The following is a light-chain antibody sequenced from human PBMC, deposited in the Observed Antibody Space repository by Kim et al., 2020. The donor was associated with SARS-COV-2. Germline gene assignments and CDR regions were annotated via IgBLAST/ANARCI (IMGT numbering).Light chain of an antibody. CDR3: QQYSHWPPYT. V-gene: IGKV3-15*01. J-gene: IGKJ2*01. CDR1: QSVDTN. CDR2: GAS. Sequence: EIVMTQSPATVSVSPGERVTLSCRASQSVDTNLAWYQQKPGQAPRLLLYGASTRATDIPARFSGGGSGTEFTLIISSLQSEDFAVYYCQQYSHWPPYTLGQGTKLEI.